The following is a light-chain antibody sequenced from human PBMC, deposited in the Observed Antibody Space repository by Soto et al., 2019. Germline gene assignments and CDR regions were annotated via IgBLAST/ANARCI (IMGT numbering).Light chain of an antibody. CDR1: STDVGGYNY. CDR2: GVN. CDR3: GSYTSTDTPFV. J-gene: IGLJ1*01. V-gene: IGLV2-14*01. Sequence: QSVLAQPSSVSGSPGQSITISCTGTSTDVGGYNYVSWYQHHPGKGPKLIIYGVNNRPSGVSDRFSGSKSGNKASLTIPNLEAEDESDYYCGSYTSTDTPFVFGTGTKVTVL.